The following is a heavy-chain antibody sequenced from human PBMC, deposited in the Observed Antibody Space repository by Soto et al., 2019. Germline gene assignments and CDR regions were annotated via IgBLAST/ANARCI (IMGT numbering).Heavy chain of an antibody. D-gene: IGHD6-13*01. J-gene: IGHJ5*02. CDR2: IYHRGTT. CDR3: ARGSSWRYWLDP. V-gene: IGHV4-38-2*02. Sequence: SETLSLTCTVSGYSISSGSYWAWIRQPPGKGPEWIASIYHRGTTFYNPSLKSRVTISVDKSKNQFSLKLSSVTAADTAVYYCARGSSWRYWLDPWGQGTLVTVSS. CDR1: GYSISSGSY.